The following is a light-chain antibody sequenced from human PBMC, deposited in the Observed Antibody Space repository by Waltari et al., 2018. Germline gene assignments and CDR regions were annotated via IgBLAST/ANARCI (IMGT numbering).Light chain of an antibody. J-gene: IGKJ1*01. Sequence: EIVMTQSPATLSVSPGERATLSRRASQSVSSNLAWYQQKPGQAPRLLIYGASTRATGIPARFSGSGSGTEFTLTISSMQSEDFAVYYCQQYNNWPPVTFGQGTKVEIK. V-gene: IGKV3-15*01. CDR1: QSVSSN. CDR3: QQYNNWPPVT. CDR2: GAS.